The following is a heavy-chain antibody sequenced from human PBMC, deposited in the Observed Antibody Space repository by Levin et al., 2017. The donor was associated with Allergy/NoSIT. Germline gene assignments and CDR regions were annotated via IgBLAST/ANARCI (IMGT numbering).Heavy chain of an antibody. J-gene: IGHJ3*02. CDR2: VYYTGST. D-gene: IGHD3-22*01. Sequence: SETLSLTCTVSSDSVRSGRYYWSWIRQPPGKGLQWIGYVYYTGSTIYNPSLKSRLTLSMETSKNQFSLTLSSVTAADTAVYYCARELAYYSNSAGNYRDAFDIWGQGTMVTVSS. CDR1: SDSVRSGRYY. CDR3: ARELAYYSNSAGNYRDAFDI. V-gene: IGHV4-61*01.